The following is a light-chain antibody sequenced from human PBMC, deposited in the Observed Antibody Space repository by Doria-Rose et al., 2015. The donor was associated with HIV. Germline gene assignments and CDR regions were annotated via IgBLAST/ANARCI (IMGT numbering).Light chain of an antibody. Sequence: DIQMTQSPSSLSASVGDRVTITCRASQGISNYLAWYQQKPGKPPKLLIYAASALQSGVPSRFSGGGSGTDFTLSISSLQPEDIATYYCQNYNNAPSITFGQGTRLEIK. CDR2: AAS. CDR1: QGISNY. V-gene: IGKV1-27*01. CDR3: QNYNNAPSIT. J-gene: IGKJ5*01.